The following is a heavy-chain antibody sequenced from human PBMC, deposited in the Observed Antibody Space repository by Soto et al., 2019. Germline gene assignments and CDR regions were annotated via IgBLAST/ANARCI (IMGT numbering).Heavy chain of an antibody. CDR1: GYTLTSYA. D-gene: IGHD4-17*01. CDR3: ARAGDDYGDYYYYGMDV. J-gene: IGHJ6*02. CDR2: INAGNGNT. V-gene: IGHV1-3*01. Sequence: ASVKVSCKASGYTLTSYAMHWVRQAPGQRLEWMGWINAGNGNTEYSQKFQGRVTITRDTSASTAYMELSSLRSEDTAVYYCARAGDDYGDYYYYGMDVWGQGTTVTVSS.